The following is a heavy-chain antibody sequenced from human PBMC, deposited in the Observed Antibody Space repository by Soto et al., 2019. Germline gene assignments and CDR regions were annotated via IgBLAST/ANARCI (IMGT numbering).Heavy chain of an antibody. CDR3: ARDSAMVAASIYYYYGMDV. CDR1: GYTFTSYG. V-gene: IGHV1-18*04. CDR2: ISAYNGNT. J-gene: IGHJ6*02. D-gene: IGHD2-15*01. Sequence: QVQLVQSGAEVKKPGASVKVSCKASGYTFTSYGISWVRQAPGQGLEWMGWISAYNGNTNYAQKLQGRVTMTTDTSTSTAYMGLRSLRSDDTAVYYCARDSAMVAASIYYYYGMDVWGQGSTFTVSS.